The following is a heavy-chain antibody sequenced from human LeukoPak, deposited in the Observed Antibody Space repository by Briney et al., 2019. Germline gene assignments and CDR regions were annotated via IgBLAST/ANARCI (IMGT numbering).Heavy chain of an antibody. CDR2: ISGSGAHT. CDR3: AKMYHMHTSYYYGIDV. Sequence: GASLRLSCAASGIMFSDYSMSWVRQAPGKGREWGSIISGSGAHTYYAASVTGRFTLSRDNSKNTLFLRMDSLRVEDTAVYFCAKMYHMHTSYYYGIDVWGHGTAVTVSS. J-gene: IGHJ6*02. D-gene: IGHD2-2*01. V-gene: IGHV3-23*01. CDR1: GIMFSDYS.